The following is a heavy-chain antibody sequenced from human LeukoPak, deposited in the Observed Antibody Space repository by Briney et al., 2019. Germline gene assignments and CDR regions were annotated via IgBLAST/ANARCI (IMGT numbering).Heavy chain of an antibody. Sequence: GGSLRLSGAASGFTFSSYWMSWVRQAPGKGLEWVANIKQDGSEKYYVDSVKGRFTISRDNAKNSLYLQMNSLRAEDTAVYYCARGGDYYGSGSYGDAFDIWGQGTMVTVSS. V-gene: IGHV3-7*01. CDR1: GFTFSSYW. D-gene: IGHD3-10*01. CDR3: ARGGDYYGSGSYGDAFDI. J-gene: IGHJ3*02. CDR2: IKQDGSEK.